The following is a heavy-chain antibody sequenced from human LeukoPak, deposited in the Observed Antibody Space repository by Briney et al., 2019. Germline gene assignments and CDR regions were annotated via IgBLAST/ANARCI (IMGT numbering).Heavy chain of an antibody. Sequence: GGSLRLSCAASGFTFSSYSMNWVRQAPGKGLEWVSAISGSGGSTYYADSVKGRFTISRDNSKNTLYLQMNSLRDQDTALYYCAKSDAAGVVDSDSFDYWGQGTLVTVSS. CDR3: AKSDAAGVVDSDSFDY. D-gene: IGHD5-18*01. J-gene: IGHJ4*02. V-gene: IGHV3-23*01. CDR1: GFTFSSYS. CDR2: ISGSGGST.